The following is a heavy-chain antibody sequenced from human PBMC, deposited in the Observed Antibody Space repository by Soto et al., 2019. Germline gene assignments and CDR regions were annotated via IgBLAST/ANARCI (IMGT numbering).Heavy chain of an antibody. D-gene: IGHD6-6*01. CDR2: IDWDDDK. CDR3: ARNGEYSSSSGAGNYFDY. Sequence: VSGPTLVNPTQTLTLTCTFSGFSLSTSGMCVSWIRQPPGKALEWLALIDWDDDKYYSTSLKTRLTISKDTSKNQVVLTMTNMDPVDTATYYCARNGEYSSSSGAGNYFDYWGQGTLVTVSS. J-gene: IGHJ4*02. V-gene: IGHV2-70*01. CDR1: GFSLSTSGMC.